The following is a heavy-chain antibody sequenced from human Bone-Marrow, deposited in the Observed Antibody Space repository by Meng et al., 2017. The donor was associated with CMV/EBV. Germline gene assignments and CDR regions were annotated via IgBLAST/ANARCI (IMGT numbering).Heavy chain of an antibody. D-gene: IGHD1-14*01. CDR1: GFTFSSYS. V-gene: IGHV3-48*04. CDR3: AREPDNLYGMDV. CDR2: ISSSSSTI. Sequence: GGSLRLSCAASGFTFSSYSMNWVRQAPGKGLEWVSYISSSSSTIYYADSVKSRFTISRDNAKNSLYLQMNSLRAEDTAVYYCAREPDNLYGMDVWGQGTTVTVPS. J-gene: IGHJ6*02.